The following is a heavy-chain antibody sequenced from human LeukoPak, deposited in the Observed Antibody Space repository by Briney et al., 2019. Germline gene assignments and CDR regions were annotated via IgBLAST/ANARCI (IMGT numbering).Heavy chain of an antibody. CDR3: ARDFSGSIDY. CDR1: GFTSSSTL. Sequence: PRGSLRLSCAASGFTSSSTLMHWVRQGPGKGLVWVSHISSDGRSTRYADSVKGRFTISRDNAKNTLYLHMNSLRAEDTAIYFCARDFSGSIDYWGQGTQVTVSS. CDR2: ISSDGRST. J-gene: IGHJ4*02. V-gene: IGHV3-74*01. D-gene: IGHD3-3*01.